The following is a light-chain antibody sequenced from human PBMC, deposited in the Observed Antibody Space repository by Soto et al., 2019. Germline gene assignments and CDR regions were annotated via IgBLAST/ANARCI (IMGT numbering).Light chain of an antibody. V-gene: IGKV3-15*01. Sequence: EIVMTQSPATLSVSPGERVTLSCRASQSVSNNLAWYQQKPGQAPRLLIYGVSTRATGIPATFSGSGSGTEFTITISSLQSEDFAVYYCQQYDYWPRTFGQGTKVEI. CDR2: GVS. CDR3: QQYDYWPRT. J-gene: IGKJ1*01. CDR1: QSVSNN.